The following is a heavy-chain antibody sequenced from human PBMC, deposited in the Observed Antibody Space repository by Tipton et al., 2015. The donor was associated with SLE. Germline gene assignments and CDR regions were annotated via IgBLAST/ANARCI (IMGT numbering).Heavy chain of an antibody. CDR3: ARREAAYYDKGFQH. CDR2: IYTSGST. V-gene: IGHV4-61*09. CDR1: GGSISSGSYY. D-gene: IGHD3-22*01. J-gene: IGHJ1*01. Sequence: TLSLTCTVSGGSISSGSYYWSWIRPPAGKGLEWIGYIYTSGSTNYNPSLKSRVTISVDTSKNQFSLKLSSVTAADTAVYYCARREAAYYDKGFQHWGQGTLVTVSS.